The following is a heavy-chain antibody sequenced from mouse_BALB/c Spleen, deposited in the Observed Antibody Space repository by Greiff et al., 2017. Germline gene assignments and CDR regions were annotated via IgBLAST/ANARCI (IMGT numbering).Heavy chain of an antibody. V-gene: IGHV5-17*02. CDR1: GFTFRSFG. Sequence: EVQVVESGGGLVQPGGSRKLSCAASGFTFRSFGMHWVRQAPEKGLEWVAYISSGSSTIYYADTVKGRFTISRDNPKNTLFLQMTSLRSEDTAMYYCAYDYEGAMDYWGQGTSVTVSS. D-gene: IGHD2-4*01. CDR3: AYDYEGAMDY. CDR2: ISSGSSTI. J-gene: IGHJ4*01.